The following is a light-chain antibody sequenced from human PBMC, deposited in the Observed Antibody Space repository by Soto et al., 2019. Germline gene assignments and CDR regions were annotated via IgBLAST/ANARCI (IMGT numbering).Light chain of an antibody. J-gene: IGLJ3*02. Sequence: QSVLTQPPSVSVAPGQKVTISRSGTSSNIRNNYVSWYQQLPGTAPKLLIYDNNKRPSGIPDRFSGSKSGTSATLGITGLQTGDEADYYCGTWDSSLSPVFGGGTKVTVL. CDR1: SSNIRNNY. CDR3: GTWDSSLSPV. V-gene: IGLV1-51*01. CDR2: DNN.